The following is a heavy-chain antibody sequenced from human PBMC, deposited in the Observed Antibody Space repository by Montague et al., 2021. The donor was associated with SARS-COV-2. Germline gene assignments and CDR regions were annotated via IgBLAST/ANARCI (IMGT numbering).Heavy chain of an antibody. Sequence: SETLSLTCTLSGGSISSSSYNWGWIREPRGKGLEWIVSMYDSASTYYXRCVKSPVTISVDTSKNHFSLKLSSVAAAAAAVCYCARVGHEHVVRLSGIDVWGQGTPVTVSS. V-gene: IGHV4-39*07. CDR1: GGSISSSSYN. J-gene: IGHJ6*02. D-gene: IGHD5-18*01. CDR3: ARVGHEHVVRLSGIDV. CDR2: MYDSAST.